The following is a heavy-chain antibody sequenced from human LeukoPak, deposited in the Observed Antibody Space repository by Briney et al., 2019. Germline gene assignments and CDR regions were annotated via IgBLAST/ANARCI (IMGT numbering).Heavy chain of an antibody. CDR2: IKEDGSEK. CDR3: AKSVFDSSGDPYMDV. V-gene: IGHV3-7*03. Sequence: GGSLRLSCAASGFTFSSYWMSWVRQAPGKGLEWVADIKEDGSEKYYVDSVKGRFTISRDNAKNSLYLQMNSLRDEDTAVYYCAKSVFDSSGDPYMDVWGKGTTVTISS. CDR1: GFTFSSYW. J-gene: IGHJ6*03. D-gene: IGHD3-22*01.